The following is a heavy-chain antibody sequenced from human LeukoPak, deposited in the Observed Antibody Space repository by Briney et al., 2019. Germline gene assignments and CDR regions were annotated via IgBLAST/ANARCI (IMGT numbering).Heavy chain of an antibody. V-gene: IGHV1-2*02. D-gene: IGHD3-10*01. CDR3: ARDFLWFGEKSSVRSFEGIDP. CDR1: GYTFTAYY. Sequence: ASVKVSCKASGYTFTAYYMHWVRQAPGQGLEWMGWINPNRGGTNYAQKFQGRVTMTRDTSISTAYMELGSLRSDDTAVYYCARDFLWFGEKSSVRSFEGIDPWGQGTLVTVSS. J-gene: IGHJ5*02. CDR2: INPNRGGT.